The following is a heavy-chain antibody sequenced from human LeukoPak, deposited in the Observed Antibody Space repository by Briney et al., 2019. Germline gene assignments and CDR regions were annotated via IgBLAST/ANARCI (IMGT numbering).Heavy chain of an antibody. Sequence: GGSLRLSCAASGFTFSTYAMSWFRQAPGKGLEWVSAISGSGGRTYYADSVGGRFVISRDNSRNTLYLQMNNLRAEDTAIYFCARDKGRITIAAPKDAFDVWDQGTTVTVRS. CDR3: ARDKGRITIAAPKDAFDV. V-gene: IGHV3-23*01. D-gene: IGHD6-6*01. J-gene: IGHJ3*01. CDR1: GFTFSTYA. CDR2: ISGSGGRT.